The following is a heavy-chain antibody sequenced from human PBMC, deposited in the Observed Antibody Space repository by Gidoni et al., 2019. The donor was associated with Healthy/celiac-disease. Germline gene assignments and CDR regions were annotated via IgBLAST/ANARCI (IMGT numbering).Heavy chain of an antibody. CDR1: GFTFSYYY. V-gene: IGHV3-11*05. CDR2: ISSSSSYT. J-gene: IGHJ4*02. Sequence: QVQLVESGGGLVKPGGSLRPSCAASGFTFSYYYMSWIRQAPGKGLEWVSYISSSSSYTNYADSVKGRFTISRDNAKNSLYLQMNSLRAEDTAVYYCARNYYDSSGYPTFDYWGQGTLVTVSS. D-gene: IGHD3-22*01. CDR3: ARNYYDSSGYPTFDY.